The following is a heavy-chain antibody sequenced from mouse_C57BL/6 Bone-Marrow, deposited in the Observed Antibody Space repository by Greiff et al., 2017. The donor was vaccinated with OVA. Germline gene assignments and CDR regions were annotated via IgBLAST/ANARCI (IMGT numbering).Heavy chain of an antibody. Sequence: QVQLKESGPELVKPGASVKISCKASGYAFSSSWMNWVKQRPGKGLEWIGRIYPGDGDTNYNGKFKGKATLTADKSSSTAYMQLSSLTSEDSAVYFCARGTSYYGNWGYFDVWGTGTTVTVSS. CDR3: ARGTSYYGNWGYFDV. CDR2: IYPGDGDT. CDR1: GYAFSSSW. D-gene: IGHD2-1*01. V-gene: IGHV1-82*01. J-gene: IGHJ1*03.